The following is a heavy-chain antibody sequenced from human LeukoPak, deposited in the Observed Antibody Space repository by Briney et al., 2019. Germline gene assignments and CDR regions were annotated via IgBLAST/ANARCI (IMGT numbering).Heavy chain of an antibody. Sequence: GSLRLSCAASGFTFRTTVMTWVRQAPGKGLEWVSAISGSGGSTYYVDSVKGRFTISRDNSKNTLYLQMNSLRAEDTAVYYCAKDAIFGVVNYYYGMDVWGQGATVTVSS. CDR2: ISGSGGST. J-gene: IGHJ6*02. CDR3: AKDAIFGVVNYYYGMDV. V-gene: IGHV3-23*01. CDR1: GFTFRTTV. D-gene: IGHD3-3*01.